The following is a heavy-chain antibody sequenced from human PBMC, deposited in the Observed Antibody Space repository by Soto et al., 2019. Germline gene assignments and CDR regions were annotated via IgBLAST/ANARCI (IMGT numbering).Heavy chain of an antibody. D-gene: IGHD3-10*01. Sequence: AASVKVSCKASNYAFSHYGISWVRLAPGQGLEWMGWIGPYNAKTNYAQKLQGRVTMTTDTSTNTAYMELRSLRSDDTAVYYCARDLDGSGSYYTDFWGQGTLVTVSS. CDR3: ARDLDGSGSYYTDF. CDR1: NYAFSHYG. J-gene: IGHJ4*02. V-gene: IGHV1-18*01. CDR2: IGPYNAKT.